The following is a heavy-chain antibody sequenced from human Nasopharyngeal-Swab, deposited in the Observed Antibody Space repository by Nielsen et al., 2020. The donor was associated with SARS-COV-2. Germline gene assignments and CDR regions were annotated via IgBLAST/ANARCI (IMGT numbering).Heavy chain of an antibody. D-gene: IGHD4-17*01. CDR1: GFTFSSFG. Sequence: GEFLKISLAASGFTFSSFGMHWVRQAPGKGMEWVSFIAHDASNEYYGDSVKGRFSISRDSFKNTVYFQMDSLRGEDTAVYYCARDAPAHYGAFYWGRGTLVTVSS. J-gene: IGHJ4*02. CDR2: IAHDASNE. V-gene: IGHV3-30*03. CDR3: ARDAPAHYGAFY.